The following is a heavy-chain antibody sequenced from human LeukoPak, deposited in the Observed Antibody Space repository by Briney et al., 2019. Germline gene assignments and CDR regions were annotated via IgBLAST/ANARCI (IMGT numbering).Heavy chain of an antibody. CDR2: IHGDGTFT. V-gene: IGHV3-74*01. J-gene: IGHJ4*02. Sequence: GGSLRLSCAASGFTFSTYWMHWVRQAPGKGLVWVSRIHGDGTFTTSADSVKGRFTISRDNAQYMVYLQMNSLRVEDTAVYYCARDLVLGSESYGQWGQGTLVTVSS. CDR3: ARDLVLGSESYGQ. D-gene: IGHD3-10*01. CDR1: GFTFSTYW.